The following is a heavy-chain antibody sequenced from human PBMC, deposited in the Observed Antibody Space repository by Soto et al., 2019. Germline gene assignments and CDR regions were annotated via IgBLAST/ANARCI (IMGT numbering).Heavy chain of an antibody. CDR2: ISDDGDKK. D-gene: IGHD6-6*01. V-gene: IGHV3-30-3*01. J-gene: IGHJ4*02. Sequence: QVQVVESGGGVVQPGRSLRLSCAASGFTLTNYAMHWVRQAPGKGLEWLAVISDDGDKKYYADSVKGRFTISRDNSNKTLYLQMNSLRPEDTAVYYCARDRYSSSTLFDYWGQGTLVTVSS. CDR3: ARDRYSSSTLFDY. CDR1: GFTLTNYA.